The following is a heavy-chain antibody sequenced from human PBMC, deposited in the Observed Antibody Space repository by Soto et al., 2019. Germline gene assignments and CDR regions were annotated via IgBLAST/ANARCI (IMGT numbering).Heavy chain of an antibody. CDR3: ARCGNYYDNNMDV. CDR2: ISAYNGNT. D-gene: IGHD3-22*01. CDR1: DYTFTDYG. Sequence: QVQLVQSGAEVKKPGASVKVSCKASDYTFTDYGISWVRQAPGQGLECLAWISAYNGNTNYAPKLQGRVTVTTDTSTSTAYMELRSLRSDDTALYYCARCGNYYDNNMDVWGQGTTVTVSS. J-gene: IGHJ6*02. V-gene: IGHV1-18*01.